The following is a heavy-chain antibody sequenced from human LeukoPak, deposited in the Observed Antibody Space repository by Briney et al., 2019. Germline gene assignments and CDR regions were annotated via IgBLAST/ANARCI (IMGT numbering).Heavy chain of an antibody. V-gene: IGHV3-9*03. CDR3: ARGRGGYNPRFDAFDI. D-gene: IGHD5-24*01. J-gene: IGHJ3*02. CDR2: ISWNSGSI. Sequence: PGGSLRLSCAASGFTFDDYAMHWVRQAPGKGLEWVSGISWNSGSIDYADSVKGRFTISRDNAKNSLYLQMNSLRAEDMALYYCARGRGGYNPRFDAFDIWGQGTMVTVSS. CDR1: GFTFDDYA.